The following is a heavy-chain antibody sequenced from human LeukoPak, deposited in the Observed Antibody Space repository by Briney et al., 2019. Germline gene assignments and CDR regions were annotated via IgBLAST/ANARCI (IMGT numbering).Heavy chain of an antibody. CDR1: GFTFDDYG. CDR2: TNWNGGST. D-gene: IGHD4-17*01. CDR3: ARDRNYGDYLRWFDP. J-gene: IGHJ5*02. V-gene: IGHV3-20*04. Sequence: GGSLRLSCAASGFTFDDYGMSWVRQAPGKGLEWVSGTNWNGGSTGYADSVKGRFTISRDNAKNYLYLQMNSLRAEDTALYYCARDRNYGDYLRWFDPWGQGTLVTVSS.